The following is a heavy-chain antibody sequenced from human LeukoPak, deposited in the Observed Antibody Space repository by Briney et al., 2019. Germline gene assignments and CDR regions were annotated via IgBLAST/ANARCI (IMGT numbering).Heavy chain of an antibody. CDR3: AISMTTVGVWFDP. D-gene: IGHD4-23*01. J-gene: IGHJ5*02. Sequence: SETLSLTCTVSGDSISSSSYYWGWIRQPPGKGLEWIGSIYYSGSTYYNPSLKSRVTISVDTSKNQFSLKLSSVTAADTAVYYCAISMTTVGVWFDPWGQGTLVTVSS. CDR2: IYYSGST. V-gene: IGHV4-39*07. CDR1: GDSISSSSYY.